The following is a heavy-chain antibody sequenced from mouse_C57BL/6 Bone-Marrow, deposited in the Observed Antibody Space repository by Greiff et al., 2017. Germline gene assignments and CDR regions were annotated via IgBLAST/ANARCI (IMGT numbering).Heavy chain of an antibody. CDR2: IRLKSDNYAT. CDR1: GFTFRNYW. Sequence: DVMLVESGGGLVQPGGSMKLSCVASGFTFRNYWMNWVRQSPEKGLEWVAQIRLKSDNYATHYAESVKGRFTISRDDSKSSVYLQMNNLRAEDTGIYYCTGRWLLRYFDVWGTGTTVTVSS. V-gene: IGHV6-3*01. J-gene: IGHJ1*03. CDR3: TGRWLLRYFDV. D-gene: IGHD2-3*01.